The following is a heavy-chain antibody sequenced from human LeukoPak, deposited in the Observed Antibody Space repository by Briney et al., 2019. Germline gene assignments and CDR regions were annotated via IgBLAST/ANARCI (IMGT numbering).Heavy chain of an antibody. Sequence: ASVKVSSKASDYTLLTCGLTWVRQAPGQGLEWMGWISTYNGNTNYAQNLQGRVTMTTDKSTGTAYMELRSLTSKDTAVYYCARPAKGAYFYYYMDVWGRGTTVTVSS. CDR1: DYTLLTCG. CDR3: ARPAKGAYFYYYMDV. J-gene: IGHJ6*03. V-gene: IGHV1-18*01. CDR2: ISTYNGNT. D-gene: IGHD3-3*01.